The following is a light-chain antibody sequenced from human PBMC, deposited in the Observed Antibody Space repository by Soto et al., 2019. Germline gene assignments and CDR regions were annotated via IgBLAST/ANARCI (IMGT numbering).Light chain of an antibody. V-gene: IGKV3-20*01. CDR1: QSVSSSY. J-gene: IGKJ2*01. CDR2: GAS. CDR3: QQYGRSPAT. Sequence: EIVLTQSPGTLSLSPGERATLSCRASQSVSSSYLAWYQQKPGQAPRLLIYGASSRATGIPDRFSGSGSGTDFTLTISRLEPEDFAVYYCQQYGRSPATFGQGPKLEIK.